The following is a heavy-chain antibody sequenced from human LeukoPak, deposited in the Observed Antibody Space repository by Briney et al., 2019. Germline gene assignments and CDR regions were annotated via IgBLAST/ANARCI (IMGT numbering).Heavy chain of an antibody. D-gene: IGHD7-27*01. CDR1: GGSISSHY. CDR3: ARERGDNWGPYYYYYMDV. V-gene: IGHV4-59*11. J-gene: IGHJ6*03. Sequence: SETLSLTCTVSGGSISSHYWSWIRQPPGKGLEWIGYIYYSGSTNYNPSLKSRVTISVDTSKNQFSLKLSSVTAADTAVYYCARERGDNWGPYYYYYMDVWGQGTLVTVSS. CDR2: IYYSGST.